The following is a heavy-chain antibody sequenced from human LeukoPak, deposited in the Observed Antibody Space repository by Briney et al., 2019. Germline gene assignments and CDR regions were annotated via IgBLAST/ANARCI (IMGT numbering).Heavy chain of an antibody. J-gene: IGHJ3*02. CDR3: ARGLAYYDILTGYYKGGTAFDI. CDR1: GVSFSGYY. CDR2: INHSGST. Sequence: NTSETLSLTCAVYGVSFSGYYWSWIRQPPGKGLEWIGEINHSGSTNYNPSLKSRVTISVDTSKNQFSLKLSSVTAADTAVYYCARGLAYYDILTGYYKGGTAFDIWGQGTMVTVSS. D-gene: IGHD3-9*01. V-gene: IGHV4-34*01.